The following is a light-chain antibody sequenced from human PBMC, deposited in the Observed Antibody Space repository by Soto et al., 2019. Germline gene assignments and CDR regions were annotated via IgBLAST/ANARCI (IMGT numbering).Light chain of an antibody. Sequence: QSALTQPPSASGSPGQSVTISCTGTSSDVGDYNYVSWYQQHPGKAPKLMIYEVSKRPSGVPDRFSGSKSGNTASLTVSGLQAEDEAYYYCSSYAGSLYVFGTGTKVTVL. V-gene: IGLV2-8*01. CDR2: EVS. J-gene: IGLJ1*01. CDR3: SSYAGSLYV. CDR1: SSDVGDYNY.